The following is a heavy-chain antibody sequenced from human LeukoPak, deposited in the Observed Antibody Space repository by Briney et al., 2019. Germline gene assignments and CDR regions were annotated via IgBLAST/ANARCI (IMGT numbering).Heavy chain of an antibody. D-gene: IGHD3-10*02. J-gene: IGHJ4*02. Sequence: GGSLRLSCAASGFTFSSYSMNWVRQAPGKGLEWVSYISSSSSTIYYADSVKGRFTISRDNAKNSLYLQMNSLRAEDTAVYYCARVSGEDYFDYWGQGTLVTVSS. CDR2: ISSSSSTI. V-gene: IGHV3-48*01. CDR1: GFTFSSYS. CDR3: ARVSGEDYFDY.